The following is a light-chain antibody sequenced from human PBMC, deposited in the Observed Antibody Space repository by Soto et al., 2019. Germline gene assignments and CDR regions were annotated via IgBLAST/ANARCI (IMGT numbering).Light chain of an antibody. Sequence: EIVMTQSPATLSVSPGERATLSCRASQSVSSNLAWYQQKPGQAPRLLIYAASTRATGIPARFSGSGSGTEFTLTISSLQSEDFAVHYCQQYNKWPLYTFGQGTKLEIK. CDR2: AAS. J-gene: IGKJ2*01. CDR1: QSVSSN. V-gene: IGKV3-15*01. CDR3: QQYNKWPLYT.